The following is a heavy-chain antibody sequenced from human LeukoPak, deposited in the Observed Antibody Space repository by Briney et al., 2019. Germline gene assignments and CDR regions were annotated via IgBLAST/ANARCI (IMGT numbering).Heavy chain of an antibody. J-gene: IGHJ4*02. CDR3: VRDFRSADY. V-gene: IGHV3-74*01. Sequence: GGSLRLSCAATGFTFSTYCMHWVRQAPGKGPMWVSRICPDGTVTNYADSVKARFIISRDNARNTVYLQMNSLRVEDTAVYYCVRDFRSADYWGQGTLVTVSS. CDR1: GFTFSTYC. CDR2: ICPDGTVT.